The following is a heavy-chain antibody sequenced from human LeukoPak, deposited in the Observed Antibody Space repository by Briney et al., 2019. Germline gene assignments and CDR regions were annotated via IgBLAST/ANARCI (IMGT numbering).Heavy chain of an antibody. Sequence: GGSLRLSCAASGFTVSRNYMSWVRQAPGRGLECVSVIYGGGPTYYADSVKGRSTISRDTAKNTLYLQMNSLRGEDTAVYFCARDLGIAGTTHAFDIWGHGTMVTVSS. V-gene: IGHV3-53*01. CDR2: IYGGGPT. CDR3: ARDLGIAGTTHAFDI. CDR1: GFTVSRNY. D-gene: IGHD1-14*01. J-gene: IGHJ3*02.